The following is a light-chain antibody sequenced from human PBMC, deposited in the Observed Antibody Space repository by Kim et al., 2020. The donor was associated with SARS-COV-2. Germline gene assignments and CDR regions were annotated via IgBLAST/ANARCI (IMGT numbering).Light chain of an antibody. CDR3: QQLNTYPWT. CDR2: AAT. Sequence: ASVEDRVTITGRASQGISSYLAWYQQKPGKAPKLLIYAATTLLSGVPSRFSGSGSGTDFTLTIGSLQPEDFATYYCQQLNTYPWTFGQGTKVDIK. V-gene: IGKV1-9*01. J-gene: IGKJ1*01. CDR1: QGISSY.